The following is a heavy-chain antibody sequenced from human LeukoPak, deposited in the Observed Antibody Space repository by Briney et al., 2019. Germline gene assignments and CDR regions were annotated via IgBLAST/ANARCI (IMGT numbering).Heavy chain of an antibody. J-gene: IGHJ4*02. Sequence: GASVKVSCKASGGTFSSYAISWVRQAPGQGLEWLGRIIPILGIANYAQKFQGRVTITADKSTSTAYMELSSLRSEDTAVYYWARHTVGYYFDYWGQGTLVTVSS. CDR1: GGTFSSYA. CDR3: ARHTVGYYFDY. CDR2: IIPILGIA. V-gene: IGHV1-69*04. D-gene: IGHD4-17*01.